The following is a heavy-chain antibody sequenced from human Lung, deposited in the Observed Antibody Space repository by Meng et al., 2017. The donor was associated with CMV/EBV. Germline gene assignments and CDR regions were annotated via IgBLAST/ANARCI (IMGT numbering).Heavy chain of an antibody. J-gene: IGHJ6*02. V-gene: IGHV3-30*02. CDR1: GFRFSSHG. CDR2: IGYDGTND. D-gene: IGHD1-7*01. CDR3: AKEGGNSASPVYFYFGMDV. Sequence: GGSXRLXCAASGFRFSSHGMHWVRQAPGKGLVWVAYIGYDGTNDKIKNSVKGRFTISRDNSKNTLYLQMDRLTPEDTAVYYCAKEGGNSASPVYFYFGMDVWGQGTXVTVSS.